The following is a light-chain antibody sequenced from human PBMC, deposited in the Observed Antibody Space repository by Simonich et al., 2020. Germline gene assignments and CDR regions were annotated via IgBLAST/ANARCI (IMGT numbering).Light chain of an antibody. CDR2: AAS. CDR1: QGIGNY. Sequence: DIVMTQSPDSLSASVGDRVTITCRASQGIGNYLAWYQQKPGKVPKLLIYAASTLKSGVPSRFSGSGSGPDFTLTISSLQPEDVATYYCQKYNSAPRTFGQGTKVEIK. V-gene: IGKV1-27*01. J-gene: IGKJ1*01. CDR3: QKYNSAPRT.